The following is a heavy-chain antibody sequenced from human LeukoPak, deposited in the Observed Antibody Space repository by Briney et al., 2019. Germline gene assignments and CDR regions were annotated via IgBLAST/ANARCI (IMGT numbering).Heavy chain of an antibody. J-gene: IGHJ4*02. CDR1: GFTFSDYY. CDR2: ISNSASTI. D-gene: IGHD3-10*01. V-gene: IGHV3-11*04. CDR3: ARDKEKGGSGSKFDY. Sequence: PGGSLRLSCAASGFTFSDYYMSWIRQAPGKGLEWISYISNSASTIYYADSVKGRFTISRDNAKNSLYLQMNSLRAEDTAVYYCARDKEKGGSGSKFDYWGQGTLVTVSS.